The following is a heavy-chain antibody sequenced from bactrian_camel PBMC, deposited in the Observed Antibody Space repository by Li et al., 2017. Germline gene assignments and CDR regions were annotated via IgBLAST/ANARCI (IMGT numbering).Heavy chain of an antibody. Sequence: QLVESGGGSVQAGGSLTLSCAAGRYTYKRNCMGWFRQRPGKDREGLAVLWIGGATTTYADSVKGRFIITRDKAKDLVYLQMNGLQPEDTGMYYCAARGPYCYTKLSVRDFTYWGQGTQVTVS. CDR3: AARGPYCYTKLSVRDFTY. J-gene: IGHJ6*01. CDR1: RYTYKRNC. CDR2: LWIGGATT. V-gene: IGHV3S1*01. D-gene: IGHD2*01.